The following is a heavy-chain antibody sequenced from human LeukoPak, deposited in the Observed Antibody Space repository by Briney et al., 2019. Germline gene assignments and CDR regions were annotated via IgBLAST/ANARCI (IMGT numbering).Heavy chain of an antibody. V-gene: IGHV4-59*12. CDR1: GGSISSYY. D-gene: IGHD2-2*01. J-gene: IGHJ4*02. CDR2: IYYSGST. CDR3: AREFRYCSSTSCSYFDY. Sequence: SETLSLTCTVSGGSISSYYWSWIRQPPGKGLEWIGYIYYSGSTNYNPSLKSRVTISVDTSKNQFSLKLSSVTAADTAVYYCAREFRYCSSTSCSYFDYWGQGTLVTVSS.